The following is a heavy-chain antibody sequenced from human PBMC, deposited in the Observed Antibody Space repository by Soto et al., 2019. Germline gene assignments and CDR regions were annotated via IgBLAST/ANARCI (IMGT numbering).Heavy chain of an antibody. CDR3: ARNSEWELPTNFQH. CDR2: ISAYNGNT. D-gene: IGHD1-26*01. V-gene: IGHV1-18*01. J-gene: IGHJ1*01. Sequence: QVQLVQSGAEVKKPGASVKVSCKASGYTFTSYGISWVRQAPGQGLEWMGWISAYNGNTNYAQKLQGRVTMTTDTSTSTADRERRSMRSDDTAVDYCARNSEWELPTNFQHWGQGTLVTVSS. CDR1: GYTFTSYG.